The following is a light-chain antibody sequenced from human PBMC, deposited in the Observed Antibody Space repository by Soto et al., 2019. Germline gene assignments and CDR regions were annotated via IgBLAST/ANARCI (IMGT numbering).Light chain of an antibody. CDR3: AAWHDSLHDVL. CDR2: GNN. V-gene: IGLV1-44*01. Sequence: QSVLTQPPSASGTPGQRVTISCSGSSSNIRTNTVNWYQQLPGTAPKLLIYGNNQRPSGVPDRFSGSKAGTSASQAISGLKAEDDFDYYCAAWHDSLHDVLFGLVTNLTVL. J-gene: IGLJ3*02. CDR1: SSNIRTNT.